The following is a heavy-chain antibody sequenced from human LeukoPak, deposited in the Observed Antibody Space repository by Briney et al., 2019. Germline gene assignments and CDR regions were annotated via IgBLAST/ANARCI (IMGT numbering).Heavy chain of an antibody. J-gene: IGHJ4*02. CDR3: ARVEFNGGYSHVY. Sequence: ASVKVSCKASGYTFTGYSINWLRQAPGQGLEWMGWMNPNSGNTGYAQKFQGRVTMTRDTSINTAYMELNSLTSEDTAVYYCARVEFNGGYSHVYWGQGTLVTVSS. CDR1: GYTFTGYS. V-gene: IGHV1-8*02. D-gene: IGHD5-12*01. CDR2: MNPNSGNT.